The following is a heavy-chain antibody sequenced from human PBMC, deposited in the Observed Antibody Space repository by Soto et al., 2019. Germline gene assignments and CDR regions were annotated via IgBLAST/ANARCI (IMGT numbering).Heavy chain of an antibody. CDR2: INHRGST. J-gene: IGHJ4*02. CDR1: GGSFSGYY. CDR3: ARGPGRYSYGYSSFDY. Sequence: SETLSLTWAVYGGSFSGYYWSWIRQPPGKRQEWIGEINHRGSTNYNPSLKSQVTISVDTSKNQFSLKLSSVTAADTAVYYCARGPGRYSYGYSSFDYWGQGTLVTVSS. D-gene: IGHD5-18*01. V-gene: IGHV4-34*01.